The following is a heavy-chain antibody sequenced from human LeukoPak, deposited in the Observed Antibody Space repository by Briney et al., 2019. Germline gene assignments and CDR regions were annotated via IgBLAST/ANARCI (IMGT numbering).Heavy chain of an antibody. CDR3: ARDRPGDAFDI. Sequence: PSETLSLTCTVSGGSISSGDYYWSWIRQPPGKGLEWIGYIYYSGSTYYNPSLKSRVTISVDTSRNQFSLKVSSVTAADTAVYYCARDRPGDAFDIWGQGTMVTVSS. V-gene: IGHV4-30-4*02. J-gene: IGHJ3*02. CDR1: GGSISSGDYY. CDR2: IYYSGST.